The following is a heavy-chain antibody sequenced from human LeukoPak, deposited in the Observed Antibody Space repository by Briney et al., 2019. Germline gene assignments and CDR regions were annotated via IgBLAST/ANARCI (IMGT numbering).Heavy chain of an antibody. V-gene: IGHV1-46*01. CDR3: ARSLRMDNWFDP. CDR1: GYTFTSYY. D-gene: IGHD2-2*03. J-gene: IGHJ5*02. Sequence: GASVKVSCKASGYTFTSYYMHWVRQAPGQGLEWMGIINPSGGSSSYAQKFQGRVTMTRDTSTSTVYMELSSLRSEDTAVYYRARSLRMDNWFDPWGQGTLVTVSS. CDR2: INPSGGSS.